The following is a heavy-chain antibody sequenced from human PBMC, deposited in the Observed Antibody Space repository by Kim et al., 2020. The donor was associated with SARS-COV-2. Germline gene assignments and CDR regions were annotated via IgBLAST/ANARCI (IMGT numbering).Heavy chain of an antibody. V-gene: IGHV1-2*02. J-gene: IGHJ6*02. Sequence: ASVKVSCKASGYTFTGYYMHWVRQAPGQGLEWMGWINPNSGGTNYAQKFQGRVTMTRDTSISTAYMELSRLRSDDTAVYYCASDFLRWNYFCSYYYGMDVWGQGTTVTVSS. CDR1: GYTFTGYY. CDR3: ASDFLRWNYFCSYYYGMDV. CDR2: INPNSGGT. D-gene: IGHD1-7*01.